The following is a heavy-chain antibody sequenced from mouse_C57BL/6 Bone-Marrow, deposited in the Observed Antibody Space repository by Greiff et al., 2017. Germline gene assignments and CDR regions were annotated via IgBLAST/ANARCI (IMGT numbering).Heavy chain of an antibody. CDR2: INPGSGGT. CDR3: ARSKNWDSWFAY. CDR1: GYAFTNYL. D-gene: IGHD4-1*01. V-gene: IGHV1-54*01. Sequence: QVQLQQSGAELVRPGTSVKVSCKASGYAFTNYLLEGVKQRPGQGLEWIGVINPGSGGTNYNEKFKGKATLTADKSSSTAYMQLSSLTSEYSAVYSWARSKNWDSWFAYWGQGTLVTVFA. J-gene: IGHJ3*01.